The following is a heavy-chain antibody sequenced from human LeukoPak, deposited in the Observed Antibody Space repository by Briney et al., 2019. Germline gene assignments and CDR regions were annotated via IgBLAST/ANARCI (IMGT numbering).Heavy chain of an antibody. CDR1: GFTVSSNY. D-gene: IGHD3-3*01. CDR3: ARGPQWYYDFWSGYQDDAFDI. V-gene: IGHV3-66*02. Sequence: GGSLRLSCAASGFTVSSNYMSWVRQAPGKGLEWVSVIYSGGSTYYADSVKGRFTISRDNSKNTLYLQMNSLRAEDTAVYYCARGPQWYYDFWSGYQDDAFDIWGQGTMVTVSS. CDR2: IYSGGST. J-gene: IGHJ3*02.